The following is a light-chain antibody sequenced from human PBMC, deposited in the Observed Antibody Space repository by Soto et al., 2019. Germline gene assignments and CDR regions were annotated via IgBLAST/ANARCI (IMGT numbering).Light chain of an antibody. CDR1: QALSNY. Sequence: DIQMTQSPSTLSASVGDTDTITCRASQALSNYLAWYQQKPGKAPDLLIYSASTLQSGVPSRFSGSGSETEFSLTIRALQPEDFATYYCQQYHRSSITFGQGTRLEIK. CDR2: SAS. CDR3: QQYHRSSIT. V-gene: IGKV1-9*01. J-gene: IGKJ5*01.